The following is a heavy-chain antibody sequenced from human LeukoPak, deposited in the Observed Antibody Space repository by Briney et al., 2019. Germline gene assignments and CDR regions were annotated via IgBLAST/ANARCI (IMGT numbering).Heavy chain of an antibody. D-gene: IGHD2-21*02. J-gene: IGHJ4*02. Sequence: SETLSLTCAVYGGSFSGYYWSWIRQPPGKGLEWIGEINHSGSTNYNPSLKSRVTISVDTSKNQFSLKLSSVTAADTAVYYCARARGQEVTAYYFDYWGQGTLVTVSS. V-gene: IGHV4-34*01. CDR3: ARARGQEVTAYYFDY. CDR1: GGSFSGYY. CDR2: INHSGST.